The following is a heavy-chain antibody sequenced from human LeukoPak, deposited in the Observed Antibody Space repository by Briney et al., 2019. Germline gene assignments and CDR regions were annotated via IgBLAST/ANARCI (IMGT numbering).Heavy chain of an antibody. CDR3: ARGTRDGYNPEYYFDY. V-gene: IGHV1-46*01. CDR2: INPSGGST. Sequence: ASVNVSCKASGYTFTSYYMHWVRQAPGQGLEWMGIINPSGGSTSYAQKFQGRVTMTRDTSTSTVYMELSSLRSEDTAVYYCARGTRDGYNPEYYFDYWGQGTLVTVSS. CDR1: GYTFTSYY. J-gene: IGHJ4*02. D-gene: IGHD5-24*01.